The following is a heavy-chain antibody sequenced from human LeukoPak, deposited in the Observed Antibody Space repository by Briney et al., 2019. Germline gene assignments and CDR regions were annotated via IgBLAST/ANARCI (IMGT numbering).Heavy chain of an antibody. V-gene: IGHV3-30*18. CDR1: GFTFTTYG. D-gene: IGHD4-17*01. Sequence: PGGSLRPSCAASGFTFTTYGMHWVRQAPGEGLEWVAVISYDGYNKYYAHSVKGRFTISRDNSKNTLFLQMNSLRAEDTAVYYCAKSDGHSRDYGETWGQGTLVTVSS. CDR3: AKSDGHSRDYGET. J-gene: IGHJ5*02. CDR2: ISYDGYNK.